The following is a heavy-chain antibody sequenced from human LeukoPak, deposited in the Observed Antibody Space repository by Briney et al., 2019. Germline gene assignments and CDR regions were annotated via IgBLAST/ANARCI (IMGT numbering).Heavy chain of an antibody. CDR1: GFSFSSFG. V-gene: IGHV3-23*01. CDR2: ISGSGGRT. J-gene: IGHJ4*02. D-gene: IGHD3-22*01. Sequence: PGGSLRLSCAVSGFSFSSFGMSWIRQAPGKGLEWVSVISGSGGRTDYADSVKGRFTISRDNSKNTLYLQMNSLRAEDTAVYYCAKATYYFDTSGSYRGGNFDYWGQGTLVTVSS. CDR3: AKATYYFDTSGSYRGGNFDY.